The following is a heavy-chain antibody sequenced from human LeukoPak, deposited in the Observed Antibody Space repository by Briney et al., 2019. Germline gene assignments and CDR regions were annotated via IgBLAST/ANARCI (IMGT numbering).Heavy chain of an antibody. J-gene: IGHJ4*02. CDR3: ARDYGRAAAGTLAGY. CDR1: GFTFSSYS. D-gene: IGHD6-13*01. Sequence: GGSLRLSCAASGFTFSSYSMNWVRQAPGKGLEWVSSISSSSSYIYYADSVKGRFTISRDNAKSSLYLQMNSLRAEDTAVYYCARDYGRAAAGTLAGYWGQGTLVTVSS. CDR2: ISSSSSYI. V-gene: IGHV3-21*01.